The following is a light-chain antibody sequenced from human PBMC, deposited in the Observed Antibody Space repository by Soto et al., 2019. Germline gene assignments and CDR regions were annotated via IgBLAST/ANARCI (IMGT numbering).Light chain of an antibody. J-gene: IGKJ5*01. CDR2: DAS. Sequence: IQMTQSPSSLSASVGDRVTITCRASQSISSYLNWYQQKPGKAPKLLIYDASSLESGVPSRFSGSGSGTEFTLTISSLQPEDFATYYCQQLNSYPITFGQGTRLEI. CDR1: QSISSY. CDR3: QQLNSYPIT. V-gene: IGKV1-13*02.